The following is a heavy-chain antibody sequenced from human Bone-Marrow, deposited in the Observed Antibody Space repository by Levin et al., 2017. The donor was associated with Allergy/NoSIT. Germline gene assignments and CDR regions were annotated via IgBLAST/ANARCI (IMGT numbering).Heavy chain of an antibody. CDR2: FDPEDGET. D-gene: IGHD2-8*02. V-gene: IGHV1-24*01. CDR3: AASYCTGGVCYRTYFDY. CDR1: GYTLTELS. Sequence: ASVKVSCKVSGYTLTELSMHWVRQAPGKGLEWMGGFDPEDGETIYAQKFQGRVTMTEDTSTDTAYMELSSLRSEDTAVYYCAASYCTGGVCYRTYFDYWGQGTLVTVSS. J-gene: IGHJ4*02.